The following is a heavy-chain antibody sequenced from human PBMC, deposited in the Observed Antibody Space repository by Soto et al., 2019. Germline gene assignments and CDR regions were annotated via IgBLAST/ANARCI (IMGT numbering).Heavy chain of an antibody. D-gene: IGHD3-3*01. Sequence: QVQLVESGGGVVQPGRSLRLSCAASGFTFTSYAMHWVRQAPGKGLEWVAVISNDGSNYYYADSVRGRFTISRDNTXDTLFLQMSSLRGEDSGVYYCARGTTLAIFDYGMDVWGQGTTVTVSS. CDR1: GFTFTSYA. V-gene: IGHV3-30-3*01. CDR3: ARGTTLAIFDYGMDV. J-gene: IGHJ6*02. CDR2: ISNDGSNY.